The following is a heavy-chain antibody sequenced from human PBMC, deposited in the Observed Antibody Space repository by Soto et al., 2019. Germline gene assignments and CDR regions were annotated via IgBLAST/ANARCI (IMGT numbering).Heavy chain of an antibody. V-gene: IGHV1-69*01. Sequence: QVQLVQSGAEVKKPGSSVRVSCKASGGTFGNHAISWVRQAPGQGLEWLGGIIPVLGVGDNAQNFQGRVTITADASTRTAYLEPSSLRSEDTALYYWGREAGYTYGYVFDYWGQGTLDTVSS. CDR3: GREAGYTYGYVFDY. D-gene: IGHD5-18*01. J-gene: IGHJ4*02. CDR2: IIPVLGVG. CDR1: GGTFGNHA.